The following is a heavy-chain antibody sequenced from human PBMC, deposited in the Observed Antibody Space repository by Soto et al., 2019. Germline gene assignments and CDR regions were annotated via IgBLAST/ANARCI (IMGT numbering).Heavy chain of an antibody. CDR3: ARDPLTRYCSGPSCYLGYAFDI. V-gene: IGHV1-18*01. Sequence: VASVKVSCKASGYTFTSFGISWVRQAPRQGLEWMGWISAYNGNTKYAQKFQGRVTITTDTSTSTAFMELRSLRSDDTAVYYCARDPLTRYCSGPSCYLGYAFDIWGQGTIVTVSS. CDR2: ISAYNGNT. D-gene: IGHD2-2*01. J-gene: IGHJ3*02. CDR1: GYTFTSFG.